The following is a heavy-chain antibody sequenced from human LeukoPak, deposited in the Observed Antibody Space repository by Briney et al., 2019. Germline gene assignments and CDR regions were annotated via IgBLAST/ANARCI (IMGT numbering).Heavy chain of an antibody. CDR1: GFTFDDYT. D-gene: IGHD1-26*01. CDR3: AGGATYFDY. CDR2: ISWDGGST. Sequence: GGSLRLSCAASGFTFDDYTMHWVRQAPGKGLEWVSLISWDGGSTYYADSVKGRFTISRDNSKNSLYLQMNSLRTEDTALYYCAGGATYFDYGGQGTLVTVSS. V-gene: IGHV3-43*01. J-gene: IGHJ4*02.